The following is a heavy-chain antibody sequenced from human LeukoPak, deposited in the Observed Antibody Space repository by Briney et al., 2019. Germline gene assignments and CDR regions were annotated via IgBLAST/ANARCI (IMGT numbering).Heavy chain of an antibody. CDR3: ARVLLTAVSGSPAFDY. Sequence: GASVKVSCKASGYTITAYYMHWVRQAPGQGLEWMGWINANSGGTNFAQKFQGRVTMTRDTSISTAYMELNGLISDDTAVYYCARVLLTAVSGSPAFDYWGQGTLVTVSS. V-gene: IGHV1-2*02. J-gene: IGHJ4*02. CDR2: INANSGGT. D-gene: IGHD6-19*01. CDR1: GYTITAYY.